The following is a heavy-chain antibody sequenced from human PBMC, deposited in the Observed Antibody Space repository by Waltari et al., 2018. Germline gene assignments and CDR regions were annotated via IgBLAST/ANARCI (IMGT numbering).Heavy chain of an antibody. CDR1: GFTFSSYA. CDR3: AKERKGRGYYYDSSGYYAGDAFDI. CDR2: ISGSGGST. J-gene: IGHJ3*02. Sequence: EVQLLESGGGLVQPGGSLRLPCAASGFTFSSYAMSWVRQAPGKGLEWVSAISGSGGSTYYADSVKGRFTISRDNSKNTLYLQMNSLRAEDTAVYYCAKERKGRGYYYDSSGYYAGDAFDIWGQGTMVTVSS. V-gene: IGHV3-23*01. D-gene: IGHD3-22*01.